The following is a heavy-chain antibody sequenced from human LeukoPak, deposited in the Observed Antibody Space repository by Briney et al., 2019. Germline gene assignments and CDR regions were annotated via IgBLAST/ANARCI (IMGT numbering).Heavy chain of an antibody. D-gene: IGHD1-14*01. CDR1: GFSLTTTGVG. Sequence: SGPTLVNPTQALALTCTFSGFSLTTTGVGVGWIRQSPGKALEWLALIYWDDDKRCNPSLKNRLTIMKDTSRNQVVLTLTNVDPVDTATYYCAHRRSGYNWNHGDFDYWGQGTLVTVSS. CDR3: AHRRSGYNWNHGDFDY. V-gene: IGHV2-5*02. J-gene: IGHJ4*02. CDR2: IYWDDDK.